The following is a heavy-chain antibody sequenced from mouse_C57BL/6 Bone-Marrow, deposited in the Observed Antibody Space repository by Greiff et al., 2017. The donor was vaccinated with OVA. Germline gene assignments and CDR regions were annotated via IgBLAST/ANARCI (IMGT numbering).Heavy chain of an antibody. V-gene: IGHV5-12*01. CDR1: GFTFSDYY. CDR3: AIRSYAMDY. Sequence: EVMLVESGGGLVQPGGSLKLSCAASGFTFSDYYMYWVRQTPEKRLEWVAYISNGGGSTYYPDTVKGRFTISRDNAKNTLYLQMSRLKSEDTAMYYCAIRSYAMDYWGQGTSVTVSS. CDR2: ISNGGGST. J-gene: IGHJ4*01.